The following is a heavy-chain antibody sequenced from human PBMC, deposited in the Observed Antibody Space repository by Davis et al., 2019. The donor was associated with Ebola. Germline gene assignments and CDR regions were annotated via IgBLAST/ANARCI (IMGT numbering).Heavy chain of an antibody. Sequence: GESLKISCAASGFTFSSYWMHRVRQAPGKGLVWVSRINSDGSSTSYADSVKGRFTISRDNAKNTLYLQKNSLRVEDTAVYYCAREMATTNDAFDIWGQGTMVSVSS. V-gene: IGHV3-74*01. CDR2: INSDGSST. CDR3: AREMATTNDAFDI. CDR1: GFTFSSYW. J-gene: IGHJ3*02. D-gene: IGHD5-24*01.